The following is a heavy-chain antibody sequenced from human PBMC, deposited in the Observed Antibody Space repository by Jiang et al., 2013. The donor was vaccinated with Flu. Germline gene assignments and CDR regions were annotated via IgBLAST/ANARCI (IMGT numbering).Heavy chain of an antibody. CDR2: IIPILGIA. Sequence: GAEVKKPGSSVKVSCKASGGTFSSYAISWVRQAPGQGLEWMGRIIPILGIANYAQKFQGRVTITADKSTSTAYMELSSLRSEDTAVYYCARGPLGPTGGYYYSVGGYYYYGMDVWGQGTTVTVSS. V-gene: IGHV1-69*04. J-gene: IGHJ6*02. CDR1: GGTFSSYA. D-gene: IGHD2/OR15-2a*01. CDR3: ARGPLGPTGGYYYSVGGYYYYGMDV.